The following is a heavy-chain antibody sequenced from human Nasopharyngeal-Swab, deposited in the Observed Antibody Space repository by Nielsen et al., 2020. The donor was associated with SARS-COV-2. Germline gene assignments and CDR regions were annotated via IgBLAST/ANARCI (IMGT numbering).Heavy chain of an antibody. J-gene: IGHJ6*02. D-gene: IGHD4-17*01. V-gene: IGHV1-18*01. CDR2: ISAYNGNT. Sequence: ASAKVSCKASAYTFTSYGISWVRQPPGQGLEWMGWISAYNGNTNYAQKPQGRVTMTTDTSTSTAYMGLRSLRSDDTAVYYCARDPDYGDFLYYYYGMDVWGQGTTVTVSS. CDR1: AYTFTSYG. CDR3: ARDPDYGDFLYYYYGMDV.